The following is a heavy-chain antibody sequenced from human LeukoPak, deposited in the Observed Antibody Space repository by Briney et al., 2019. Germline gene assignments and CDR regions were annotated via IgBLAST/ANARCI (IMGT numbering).Heavy chain of an antibody. CDR1: GGSISSGDYY. Sequence: SETLSLTCTVSGGSISSGDYYWSWIRQPPGKGLEWIGYIYYDESTYYNPSLKSRITISVDTSTNQFSLRLRSVTAADTAVYYCADLAGETEAFHVWGQGTMVTVSS. CDR2: IYYDEST. D-gene: IGHD6-25*01. V-gene: IGHV4-30-4*01. CDR3: ADLAGETEAFHV. J-gene: IGHJ3*01.